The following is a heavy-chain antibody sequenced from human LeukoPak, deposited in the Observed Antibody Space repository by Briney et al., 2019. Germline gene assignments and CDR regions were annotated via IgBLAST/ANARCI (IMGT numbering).Heavy chain of an antibody. V-gene: IGHV1-2*02. D-gene: IGHD3-3*01. CDR1: GYTFTGYY. CDR2: INPNSGGT. J-gene: IGHJ6*03. CDR3: ARGSGFLEWLLVSYYYMDV. Sequence: ASVKVSCKASGYTFTGYYMHWVRQAPGQGLEWMGWINPNSGGTNYAQKFQGRVTMTRDTSISTAYMELSRLRSDDTAVYYCARGSGFLEWLLVSYYYMDVWGKGTTVTVSS.